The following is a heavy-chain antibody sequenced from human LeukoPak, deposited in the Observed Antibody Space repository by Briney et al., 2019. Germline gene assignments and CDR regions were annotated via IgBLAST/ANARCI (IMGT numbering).Heavy chain of an antibody. V-gene: IGHV4-34*01. CDR1: GGSFSGYY. Sequence: SETLSLTCTVSGGSFSGYYWNWIRQPPGKGLEWIGEINHSGSTNYNPSLKSRVTISVDTSQKQFSLRLSSVTAADTAVYYCARGRYLTTGGGAAAGFLDYWGQGTLVTVSS. CDR2: INHSGST. J-gene: IGHJ4*02. D-gene: IGHD6-13*01. CDR3: ARGRYLTTGGGAAAGFLDY.